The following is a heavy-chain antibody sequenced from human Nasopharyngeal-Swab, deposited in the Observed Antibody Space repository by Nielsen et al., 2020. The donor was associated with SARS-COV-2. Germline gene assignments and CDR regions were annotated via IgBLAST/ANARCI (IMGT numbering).Heavy chain of an antibody. Sequence: GESLQISCAASGFTFSSYAMSWVRQAPGKGLEWVSAISGSGGSTYYADSVKGRFTISRDNSKNTLYLQMNSLRAEDTAVYYCAKVGVIDIVVVPAAISTYYFDYWGQGTQVTVSS. D-gene: IGHD2-2*01. J-gene: IGHJ4*02. V-gene: IGHV3-23*01. CDR3: AKVGVIDIVVVPAAISTYYFDY. CDR2: ISGSGGST. CDR1: GFTFSSYA.